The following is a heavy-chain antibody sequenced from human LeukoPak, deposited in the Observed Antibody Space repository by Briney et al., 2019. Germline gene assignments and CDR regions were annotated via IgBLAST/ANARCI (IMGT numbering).Heavy chain of an antibody. D-gene: IGHD2-15*01. CDR3: ARGYCSGGSCLSFDY. J-gene: IGHJ4*02. CDR2: VHYSGTA. CDR1: DGSITNYD. Sequence: SETLSLTCTVSDGSITNYDWSWVRQPPGKGLEFIGHVHYSGTANYNPSLRSRVTISIDTSKKHFFLKLKSVTAADTAVYYCARGYCSGGSCLSFDYWGQGTLVTVSS. V-gene: IGHV4-59*01.